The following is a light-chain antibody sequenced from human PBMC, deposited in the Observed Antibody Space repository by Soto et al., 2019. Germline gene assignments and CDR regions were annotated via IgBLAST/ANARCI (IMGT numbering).Light chain of an antibody. Sequence: QSALTQPASVSGSPGQSLTISCTGTSSDVGSHNLVSWYQQHPGKAPKLMIYEGSKRPSGVSNRFSGSKSGNTASLTISGLQAEDEAHYYCCSYAGSLWVFGGRTKLTVL. V-gene: IGLV2-23*01. J-gene: IGLJ3*02. CDR1: SSDVGSHNL. CDR3: CSYAGSLWV. CDR2: EGS.